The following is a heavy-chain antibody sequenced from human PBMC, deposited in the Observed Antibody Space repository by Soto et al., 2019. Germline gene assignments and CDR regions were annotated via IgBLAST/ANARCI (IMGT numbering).Heavy chain of an antibody. CDR1: GFIFNNFA. V-gene: IGHV3-23*01. CDR2: ISGRGGNT. Sequence: GGSLRLSCAASGFIFNNFAINWVRQVPGKGLEWVSGISGRGGNTFYADSMKGRFTISRDNAKNSLYLEMNSLRAEDTAVYYCARESEDLTSNFDYWGQGTLVTVSS. J-gene: IGHJ4*02. CDR3: ARESEDLTSNFDY.